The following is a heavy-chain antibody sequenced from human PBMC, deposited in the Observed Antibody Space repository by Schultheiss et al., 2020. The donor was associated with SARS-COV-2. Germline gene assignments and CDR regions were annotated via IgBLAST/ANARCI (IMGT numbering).Heavy chain of an antibody. V-gene: IGHV3-21*01. D-gene: IGHD6-19*01. Sequence: GESLKISCAASGFTFSSYSMNWVRQAPGKGLEWVSSISSSSSYIYYADSVKGRFTISRDNAKNSLYLQMNSLRAEDTAVYYCARGGSSGWYGIDYWGQGTLVTVSS. CDR2: ISSSSSYI. CDR1: GFTFSSYS. CDR3: ARGGSSGWYGIDY. J-gene: IGHJ4*02.